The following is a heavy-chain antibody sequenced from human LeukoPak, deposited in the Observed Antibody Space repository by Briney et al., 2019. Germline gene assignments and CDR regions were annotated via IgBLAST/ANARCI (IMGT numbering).Heavy chain of an antibody. CDR1: GFTFSSYS. Sequence: PGGSLRLSCAASGFTFSSYSMNWVRQAPGKGLEWVSAISGSGGSTYYADSVKGRFTISRDNSKNTLYLQMNSLRAEDTAVYYCAAQRYYYDSSGYYYPPEHYYYYGMDVWGQGTTVTVSS. D-gene: IGHD3-22*01. CDR2: ISGSGGST. J-gene: IGHJ6*02. CDR3: AAQRYYYDSSGYYYPPEHYYYYGMDV. V-gene: IGHV3-23*01.